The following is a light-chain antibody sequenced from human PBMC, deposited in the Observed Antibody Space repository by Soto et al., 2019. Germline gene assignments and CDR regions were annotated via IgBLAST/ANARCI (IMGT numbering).Light chain of an antibody. V-gene: IGKV1-27*01. CDR3: QKYYSIPLT. J-gene: IGKJ4*01. CDR2: ATS. CDR1: QGIAPY. Sequence: DIQMTQSPSSLSAFVGDRVTITCRASQGIAPYLAWFQQKPGKVPKLLIYATSTLQSGVPSRFSGSGSGTDFTLTISSLQPEDFATYYCQKYYSIPLTFGGGTKVEIK.